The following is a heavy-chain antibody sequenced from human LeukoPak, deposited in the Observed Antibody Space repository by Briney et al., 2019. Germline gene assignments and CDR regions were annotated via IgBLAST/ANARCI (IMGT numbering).Heavy chain of an antibody. J-gene: IGHJ4*02. CDR1: GFTFSSYS. CDR3: ARDSELGRDY. CDR2: ISSSSSYI. Sequence: GGSLRLSCAASGFTFSSYSINWVRQAPGKGLEWVSSISSSSSYIYYADSVKGRFTISRDNAKNSLYLQMNSLRAEDTAVYYCARDSELGRDYWGQGTLVTVSS. V-gene: IGHV3-21*01. D-gene: IGHD7-27*01.